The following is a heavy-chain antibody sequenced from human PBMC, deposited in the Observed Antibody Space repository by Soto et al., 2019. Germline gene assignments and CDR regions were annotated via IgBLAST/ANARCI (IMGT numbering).Heavy chain of an antibody. CDR2: IYSGGST. V-gene: IGHV3-53*01. Sequence: PGGSLRLSCAASGFTVSSNYMSWVRQAPGKGLEWVSVIYSGGSTYYADSVKGRFTISRDNSKNTLYLQMSSLGVEDTAVYYCAREHCSNGVCRYYNYGLDVWGQGATVTVSS. CDR1: GFTVSSNY. CDR3: AREHCSNGVCRYYNYGLDV. J-gene: IGHJ6*02. D-gene: IGHD2-8*01.